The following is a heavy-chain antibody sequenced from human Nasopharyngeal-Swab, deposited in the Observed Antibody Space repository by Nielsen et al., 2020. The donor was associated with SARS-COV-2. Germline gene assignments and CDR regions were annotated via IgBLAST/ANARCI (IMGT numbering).Heavy chain of an antibody. J-gene: IGHJ4*02. V-gene: IGHV3-33*08. D-gene: IGHD1-20*01. CDR2: IWYDGSKK. Sequence: GESLKISCAASGFSFSDYSMNWVRQAPGKGLEWVAVIWYDGSKKYYADSVKGRFTISRDNSKNTLYLQMNSLRADDTAVYYCARGLTGTPPYYFDYWGQGTLVTVSS. CDR3: ARGLTGTPPYYFDY. CDR1: GFSFSDYS.